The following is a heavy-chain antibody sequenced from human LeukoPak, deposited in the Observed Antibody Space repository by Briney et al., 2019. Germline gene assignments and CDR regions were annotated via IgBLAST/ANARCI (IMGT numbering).Heavy chain of an antibody. CDR1: GGSISSSNW. Sequence: SGTLSLTCAVSGGSISSSNWWSWVRQPPGKGLEWIGYLYYSGSTNYNPSLKSRVTISVDTSKNQFSLKLTSVTAADTAVYYCARGSYYDRPSRSRVEYWGQGTLVTVSS. V-gene: IGHV4-4*02. J-gene: IGHJ4*02. CDR2: LYYSGST. D-gene: IGHD3-22*01. CDR3: ARGSYYDRPSRSRVEY.